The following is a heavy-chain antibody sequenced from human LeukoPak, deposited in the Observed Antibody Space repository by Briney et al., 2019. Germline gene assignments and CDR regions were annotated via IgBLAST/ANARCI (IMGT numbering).Heavy chain of an antibody. D-gene: IGHD3-22*01. J-gene: IGHJ4*02. CDR3: ARETYYYDSSGPVSNY. Sequence: GGSLRLSCAASGFTVSSNYMSWVRRAPGKGLEWVSAIYSGGSTYYADSVKGRFTISRDNSKHTLYLQMNSLRAEDTAVYYCARETYYYDSSGPVSNYWGQGTLVTVSS. V-gene: IGHV3-53*01. CDR2: IYSGGST. CDR1: GFTVSSNY.